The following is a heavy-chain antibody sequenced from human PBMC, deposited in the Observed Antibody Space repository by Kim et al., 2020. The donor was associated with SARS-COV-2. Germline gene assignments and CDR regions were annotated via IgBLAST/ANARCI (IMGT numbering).Heavy chain of an antibody. CDR1: GLNVGTNY. CDR2: MYSGGDT. J-gene: IGHJ6*02. V-gene: IGHV3-53*01. Sequence: GGSLRLSCAVSGLNVGTNYMSWVRQAPGKGLEWVSLMYSGGDTYYADSVQGRFTISRDNSKDTLFLQMNDLRAEDTAVYYCARNSCKWAGSYYSYSGMDVWGQGTTVTVSS. CDR3: ARNSCKWAGSYYSYSGMDV. D-gene: IGHD3-16*01.